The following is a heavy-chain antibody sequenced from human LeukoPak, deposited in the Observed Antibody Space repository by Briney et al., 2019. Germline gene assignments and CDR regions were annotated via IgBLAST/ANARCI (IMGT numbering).Heavy chain of an antibody. CDR1: GYTFTSYY. CDR2: INPSGGST. D-gene: IGHD3-16*01. Sequence: ASVKVSCKASGYTFTSYYMHWVRQAPGQGLEWMGIINPSGGSTSYAQKFQGRVTMTRDTSTSTVYMELSSLRSEDTAVYYCARKILGRSPPREGMDVWGQGTTVTVSS. J-gene: IGHJ6*02. V-gene: IGHV1-46*01. CDR3: ARKILGRSPPREGMDV.